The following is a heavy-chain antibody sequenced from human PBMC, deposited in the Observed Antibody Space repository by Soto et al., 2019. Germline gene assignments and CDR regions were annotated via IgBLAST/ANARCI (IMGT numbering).Heavy chain of an antibody. Sequence: GGYLRLSCAASGFTFSSYGMHWVRQAPGKGLEWVAVISYDGSNKYYADSVKGRFTISRDNSKNTLYLQMNSLRAEDTAVYYCAKDGGRRVVVVAATRVDYWGQGTLVTVSS. D-gene: IGHD2-15*01. J-gene: IGHJ4*02. CDR3: AKDGGRRVVVVAATRVDY. V-gene: IGHV3-30*18. CDR2: ISYDGSNK. CDR1: GFTFSSYG.